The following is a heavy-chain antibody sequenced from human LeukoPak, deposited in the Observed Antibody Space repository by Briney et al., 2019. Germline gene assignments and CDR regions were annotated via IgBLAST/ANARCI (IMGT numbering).Heavy chain of an antibody. CDR3: AKECGRDYDDRAFDI. D-gene: IGHD3-22*01. V-gene: IGHV3-23*01. J-gene: IGHJ3*02. Sequence: GGSLRLSCAASGFTFSNYPMNWVRQSPERGLEWISAISGTGGSTSYADSLKGRFTISRDNSKNTLYLQMSSLTAEDTAVYYCAKECGRDYDDRAFDIWGQGTMVTVSS. CDR1: GFTFSNYP. CDR2: ISGTGGST.